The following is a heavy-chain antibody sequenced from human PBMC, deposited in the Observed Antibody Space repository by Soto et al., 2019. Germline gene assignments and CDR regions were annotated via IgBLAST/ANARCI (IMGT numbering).Heavy chain of an antibody. CDR2: INHSGST. Sequence: SETLSLTCAVYGGSFSGYYWSWIHQPPGKGLEWIGEINHSGSTNYNPSLKSRVTISVDTSKNQFSLKLSSVTAADTAVYYCASGARETGTTFSYWFDPWGQGTLVTVSS. J-gene: IGHJ5*02. CDR1: GGSFSGYY. D-gene: IGHD1-7*01. V-gene: IGHV4-34*01. CDR3: ASGARETGTTFSYWFDP.